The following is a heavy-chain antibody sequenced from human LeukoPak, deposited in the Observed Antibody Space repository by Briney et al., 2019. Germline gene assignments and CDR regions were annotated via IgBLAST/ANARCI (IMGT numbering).Heavy chain of an antibody. D-gene: IGHD3-10*01. CDR3: ARVHGSGSFGD. CDR1: GGSISDYH. J-gene: IGHJ4*02. CDR2: LYYSENP. Sequence: PSETLSLTCTVSGGSISDYHWGWIRQAPGKGPGWIGYLYYSENPKYNPSLKSRISISADTSRNHFSLTLRSVNAVDTAMYYCARVHGSGSFGDWGQGTLVIVSS. V-gene: IGHV4-59*01.